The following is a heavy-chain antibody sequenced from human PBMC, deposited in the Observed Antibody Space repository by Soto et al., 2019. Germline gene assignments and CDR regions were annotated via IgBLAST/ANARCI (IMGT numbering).Heavy chain of an antibody. Sequence: SETLSLTCTVSGDSIINNNFYWAWIRQPPGKGPEWIGTVYHTGHTYYNPSLRSRVTISLDTSKNQFSLKLSSVTAADTAVYYCARVPGPWGEGTLVTVSS. D-gene: IGHD7-27*01. J-gene: IGHJ5*02. CDR1: GDSIINNNFY. V-gene: IGHV4-39*07. CDR2: VYHTGHT. CDR3: ARVPGP.